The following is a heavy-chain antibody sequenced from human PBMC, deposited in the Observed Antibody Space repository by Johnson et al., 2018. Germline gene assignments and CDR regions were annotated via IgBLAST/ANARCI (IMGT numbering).Heavy chain of an antibody. CDR1: GFAFSSYS. J-gene: IGHJ6*03. CDR2: ISSSSNTTI. D-gene: IGHD4-23*01. V-gene: IGHV3-48*02. Sequence: VPLVESGGGLVQPGGSLRLSCAASGFAFSSYSVNWVRQAPGKGLEWISYISSSSNTTIYYADSVKGRFTISSDNAENSVYLQMTSLRHEDAAVYYCARDPSVANSYYNYMDAWGKGTTVTVSS. CDR3: ARDPSVANSYYNYMDA.